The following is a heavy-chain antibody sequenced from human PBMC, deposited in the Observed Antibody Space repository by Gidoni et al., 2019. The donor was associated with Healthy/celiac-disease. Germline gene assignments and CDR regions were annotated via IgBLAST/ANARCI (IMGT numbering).Heavy chain of an antibody. D-gene: IGHD3-3*01. J-gene: IGHJ6*02. Sequence: QVQLVQSGAEVKKPGASVKVSCKASGYTFTSYGISWVRQAPGQGLEWMGWISAYNGNTNYAQKLQGRVTMTTDTSTSTAYMELRRLRSDDTAVYYCARDLITIFGVVTPGYYYGMDVWGQGTTVTVSS. CDR2: ISAYNGNT. CDR1: GYTFTSYG. V-gene: IGHV1-18*01. CDR3: ARDLITIFGVVTPGYYYGMDV.